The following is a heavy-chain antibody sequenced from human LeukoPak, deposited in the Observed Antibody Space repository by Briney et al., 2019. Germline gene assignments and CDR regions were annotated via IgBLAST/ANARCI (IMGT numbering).Heavy chain of an antibody. CDR2: SYYSGGT. Sequence: SETLSLTCTVSGGSISGYYWSWIRQPPGKGLEWIGNSYYSGGTKYNPSLKSRVTISVDTSNNQFSLKLSSVTAADTAVYCCTTIGVASPGRAHWGQGILVTVSS. V-gene: IGHV4-59*08. CDR1: GGSISGYY. CDR3: TTIGVASPGRAH. D-gene: IGHD3-3*01. J-gene: IGHJ4*02.